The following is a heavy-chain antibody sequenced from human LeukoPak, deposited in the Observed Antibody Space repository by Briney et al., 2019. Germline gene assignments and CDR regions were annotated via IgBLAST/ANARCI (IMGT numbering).Heavy chain of an antibody. D-gene: IGHD1-14*01. CDR2: IRYDGRSK. V-gene: IGHV3-30*02. CDR3: AKQEPYRVKKDWYFDL. CDR1: GFTFSSYG. J-gene: IGHJ2*01. Sequence: PGGSLRLPCAASGFTFSSYGMHWVRQAPDEGLEWVAFIRYDGRSKYYTDSVKGRFSISRDNSKNTLYLQMNSLRAEDTAVYYCAKQEPYRVKKDWYFDLWGRGTLVTVSS.